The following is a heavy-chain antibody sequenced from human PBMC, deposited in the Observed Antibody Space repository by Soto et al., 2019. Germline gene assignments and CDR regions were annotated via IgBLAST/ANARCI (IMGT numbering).Heavy chain of an antibody. Sequence: KGLEWTGYIYYSGSTNYNPSLKSRVTISVDTSKNQFSLKLSSVTAADTAVYYCARYFFFFSSRRRHTRYRHG. CDR3: ARYFFFFSSRRRHTRYRHG. J-gene: IGHJ6*01. CDR2: IYYSGST. D-gene: IGHD3-3*01. V-gene: IGHV4-59*08.